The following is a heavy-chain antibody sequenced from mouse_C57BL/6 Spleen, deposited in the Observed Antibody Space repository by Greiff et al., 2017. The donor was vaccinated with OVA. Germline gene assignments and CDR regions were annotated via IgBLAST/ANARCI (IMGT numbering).Heavy chain of an antibody. CDR2: IDPSDSYT. CDR3: ASSRSTGPFDY. V-gene: IGHV1-50*01. D-gene: IGHD4-1*02. CDR1: GYTFTSYW. J-gene: IGHJ2*01. Sequence: QVQLQQPGAELVKPGASVKLSCKASGYTFTSYWMQWVKQRPGQGLEWIGEIDPSDSYTNYNQKFKGKATLTVDTSSSTAYMQLSSLTSEYSAVYYCASSRSTGPFDYWGQGTTLTVSS.